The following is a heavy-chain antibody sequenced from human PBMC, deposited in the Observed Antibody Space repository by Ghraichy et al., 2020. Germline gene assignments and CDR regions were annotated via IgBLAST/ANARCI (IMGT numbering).Heavy chain of an antibody. Sequence: SQTLSLTCAVYGGGSFMGYYWSWIRQSSEKGLEWIGETSHSGINKFNPSLSSRFTISVDTSKNQFSLNLTSVTAADTAVYYCTRAPRHVTVFEVVVSCGSFDSLSQGTPVTVSS. CDR2: TSHSGIN. V-gene: IGHV4-34*01. J-gene: IGHJ5*01. CDR1: GGSFMGYY. CDR3: TRAPRHVTVFEVVVSCGSFDS. D-gene: IGHD2-21*01.